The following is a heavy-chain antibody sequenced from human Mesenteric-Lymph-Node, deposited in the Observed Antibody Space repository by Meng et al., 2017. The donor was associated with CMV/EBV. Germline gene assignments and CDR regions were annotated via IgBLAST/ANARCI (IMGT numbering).Heavy chain of an antibody. CDR2: MNPNSGNT. CDR1: GYTFTSYD. Sequence: ASVKVSCKASGYTFTSYDINWVRQATGQGLEWMGWMNPNSGNTGYAQKFQGRVTMTRNTSISTAYMELSSLRSEDTAVYYCARGSGSYYGYYGMDVWGQGTTVTVSS. V-gene: IGHV1-8*01. CDR3: ARGSGSYYGYYGMDV. D-gene: IGHD1-26*01. J-gene: IGHJ6*02.